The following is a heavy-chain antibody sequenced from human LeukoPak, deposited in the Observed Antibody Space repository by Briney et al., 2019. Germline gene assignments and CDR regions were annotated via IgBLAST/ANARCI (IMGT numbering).Heavy chain of an antibody. V-gene: IGHV3-30*18. J-gene: IGHJ4*02. D-gene: IGHD2-2*01. CDR1: GFTFSSYG. Sequence: GGSLRLSCAASGFTFSSYGMHWVRQAPGKGLEWVAVISYDGSNKYYADSVKGRFTISRGNSKHTLYLQMNSLRAEDTAVYYCAKDLFACSSTSCYSQSHWGQGTLVTVSS. CDR2: ISYDGSNK. CDR3: AKDLFACSSTSCYSQSH.